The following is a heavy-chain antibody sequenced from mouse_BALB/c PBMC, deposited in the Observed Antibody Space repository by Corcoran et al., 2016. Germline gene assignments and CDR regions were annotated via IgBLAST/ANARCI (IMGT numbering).Heavy chain of an antibody. J-gene: IGHJ2*01. CDR2: IDPANGNT. Sequence: EVQLQQSGAELVKPGASVKLSCTASGFNIKDTYMHWVKQRPEQGLEWIGRIDPANGNTKYDPKFQGKATITADTSSNTAYLQLSSMTSEDTAVYYCARDYGSSFDYWGQGTTLTVSS. D-gene: IGHD1-1*01. V-gene: IGHV14-3*02. CDR3: ARDYGSSFDY. CDR1: GFNIKDTY.